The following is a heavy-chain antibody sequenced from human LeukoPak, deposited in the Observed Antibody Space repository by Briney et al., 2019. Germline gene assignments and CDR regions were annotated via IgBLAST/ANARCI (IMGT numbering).Heavy chain of an antibody. V-gene: IGHV3-21*01. CDR3: ARSHPGYCSGGSCRQFDY. CDR1: GFTFSSYS. Sequence: GGSLRLSCAASGFTFSSYSMNWVRQAPGKGLEWVSSISSSSSYTYYADSVKGRFTISRDNAKNSLYLQMNSLRAEDTAVYYCARSHPGYCSGGSCRQFDYWGQGTLVTVSS. D-gene: IGHD2-15*01. CDR2: ISSSSSYT. J-gene: IGHJ4*02.